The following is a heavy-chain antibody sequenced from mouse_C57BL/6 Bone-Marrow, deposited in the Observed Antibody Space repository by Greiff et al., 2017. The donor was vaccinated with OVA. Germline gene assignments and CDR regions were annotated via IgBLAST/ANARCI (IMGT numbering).Heavy chain of an antibody. V-gene: IGHV5-2*01. CDR2: INSDGGST. CDR1: EYEFPSHD. Sequence: EVKLMESGGGLVQPGESLKLSCESNEYEFPSHDMSWVRKTPEKRLELVAAINSDGGSTYYPDTMERRFIISRDNTKKTLYLQMSSLRSEDTALYYCARQGDSSGSAWCAYWGQGTLVTVSA. D-gene: IGHD3-2*02. J-gene: IGHJ3*01. CDR3: ARQGDSSGSAWCAY.